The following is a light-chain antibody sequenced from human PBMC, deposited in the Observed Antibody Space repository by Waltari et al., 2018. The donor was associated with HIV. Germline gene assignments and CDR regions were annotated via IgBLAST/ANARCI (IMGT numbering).Light chain of an antibody. J-gene: IGLJ2*01. V-gene: IGLV2-14*01. Sequence: QSALSQPASVSGSPGQSVPIPCNGTNSDIGSSDYVSWYQKFPDRVPRLLIYDVKKRPSGVSSRFSGSKAANTASLTISGLQPEDEADFYCASLSNSITLVVFGGGTHLTVL. CDR2: DVK. CDR1: NSDIGSSDY. CDR3: ASLSNSITLVV.